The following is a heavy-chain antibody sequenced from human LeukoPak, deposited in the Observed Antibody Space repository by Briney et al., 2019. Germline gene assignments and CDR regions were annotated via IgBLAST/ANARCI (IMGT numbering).Heavy chain of an antibody. CDR1: GFTFSSYS. D-gene: IGHD3-10*01. J-gene: IGHJ4*02. Sequence: GGSLRLSCAASGFTFSSYSMNWVRQAPGKGLEWVSSISSSSSYIYYADSVKGRFTISRDNAKNSLYLQVNSLRAEDTAVYYCARDAPGKSILWFGELFTYWGQGTLVTVSS. V-gene: IGHV3-21*01. CDR2: ISSSSSYI. CDR3: ARDAPGKSILWFGELFTY.